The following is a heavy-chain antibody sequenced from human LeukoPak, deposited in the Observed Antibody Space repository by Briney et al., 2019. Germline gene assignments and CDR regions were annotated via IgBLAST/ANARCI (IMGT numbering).Heavy chain of an antibody. CDR1: GFTFSSHA. J-gene: IGHJ3*02. CDR3: AKGLYYDILPGYVRAFDI. V-gene: IGHV3-23*01. D-gene: IGHD3-9*01. CDR2: ISGGGAST. Sequence: GGSLRLSCAASGFTFSSHAMSWVRQAPGKGLEGVSAISGGGASTYYADSVQGRFTISRDNSKNTVYLQMNSLRAEDTAVYYCAKGLYYDILPGYVRAFDIWGQGTMVTVSS.